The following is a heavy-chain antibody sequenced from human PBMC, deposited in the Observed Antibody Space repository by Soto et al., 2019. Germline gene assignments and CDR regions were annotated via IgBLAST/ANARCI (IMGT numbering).Heavy chain of an antibody. V-gene: IGHV4-61*01. CDR1: GASVNSENYY. D-gene: IGHD3-3*01. J-gene: IGHJ5*02. Sequence: LSLTCTVSGASVNSENYYWSWIRQPPGKGLEWIGYVYYSGSTNYNPSLKSRATISLDTYKNQFSLKMTSMTSADTAFYYCARGVLRFLQWSDPWGQGTLVTVSS. CDR2: VYYSGST. CDR3: ARGVLRFLQWSDP.